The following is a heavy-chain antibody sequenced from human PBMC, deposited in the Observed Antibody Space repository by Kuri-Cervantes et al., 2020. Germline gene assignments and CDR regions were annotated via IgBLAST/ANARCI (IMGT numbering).Heavy chain of an antibody. D-gene: IGHD6-13*01. V-gene: IGHV3-9*01. CDR2: INWNGGTI. CDR1: GFTFDDYA. J-gene: IGHJ4*02. Sequence: GGSLRLSCAASGFTFDDYAMHWVRQAPGKGLEWVSSINWNGGTIGYADSVKGRFTTSRDNAKNSLYLQMNSLRAEDTAFYYCAKTGIATSFDSWGRGTLVTVSS. CDR3: AKTGIATSFDS.